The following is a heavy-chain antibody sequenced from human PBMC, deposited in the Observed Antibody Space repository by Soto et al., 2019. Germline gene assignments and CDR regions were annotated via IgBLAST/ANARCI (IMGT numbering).Heavy chain of an antibody. CDR3: ASGKEYYDFWSGRPWPAYYYYYGMDV. CDR1: GGSISSGGYY. Sequence: TLSLTCTVSGGSISSGGYYWSWIRQHPGKGLEWIGYIYYSGSTYYNPSLKSRVTISVDTSKNQFSLKLSSVTAADTAVYYCASGKEYYDFWSGRPWPAYYYYYGMDVWGQGTTVTVSS. D-gene: IGHD3-3*01. J-gene: IGHJ6*02. V-gene: IGHV4-31*03. CDR2: IYYSGST.